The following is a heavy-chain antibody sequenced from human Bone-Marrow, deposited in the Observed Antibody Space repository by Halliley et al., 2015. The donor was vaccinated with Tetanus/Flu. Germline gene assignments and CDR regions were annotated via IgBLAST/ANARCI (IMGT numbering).Heavy chain of an antibody. CDR3: ARTVGSGYQYFDQ. V-gene: IGHV3-21*04. Sequence: LEGVSTITSSSRYSYVADSMKGRFTISRDNAENSLYLEMRSLRVDDTAVYSCARTVGSGYQYFDQWGQGTLVTVSS. CDR2: ITSSSRYS. J-gene: IGHJ4*02. D-gene: IGHD3-22*01.